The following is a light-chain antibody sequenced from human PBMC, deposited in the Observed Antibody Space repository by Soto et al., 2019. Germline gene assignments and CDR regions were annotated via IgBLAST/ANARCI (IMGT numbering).Light chain of an antibody. Sequence: EIVLTQSPGTLSLSPGERATLSCRASQSVSSSYLAWYQQKPGQAPRLLIYGASSRATGIPDRFSGSGSGTDFTLTISRLEPEDFAVYSCLHYGTSPFTFGPGTKVDIK. J-gene: IGKJ3*01. V-gene: IGKV3-20*01. CDR1: QSVSSSY. CDR3: LHYGTSPFT. CDR2: GAS.